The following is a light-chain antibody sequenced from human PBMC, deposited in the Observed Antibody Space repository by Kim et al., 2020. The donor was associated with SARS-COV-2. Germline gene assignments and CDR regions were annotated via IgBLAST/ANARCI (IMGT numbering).Light chain of an antibody. CDR3: SSYAGSNNLV. CDR2: EVN. V-gene: IGLV2-8*01. J-gene: IGLJ2*01. Sequence: QSALTQPPSASGSPGQSVTISCTGTSSDVGGYKYVSWYQQHPGKAPKLIIYEVNKRPSGVPDRFSGSKSGNTASLTVSGLQAEDEADYYCSSYAGSNNLVIGGGPQLTVL. CDR1: SSDVGGYKY.